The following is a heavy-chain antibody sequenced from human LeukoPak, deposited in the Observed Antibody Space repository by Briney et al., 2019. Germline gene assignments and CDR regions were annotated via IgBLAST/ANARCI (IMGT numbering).Heavy chain of an antibody. CDR2: IRSDGSNK. Sequence: GGSLRLSCAGSGFSFSSYGMHWVRQAPGKGLEWMAFIRSDGSNKYYADSVKGRFTISRDNSKNTLYLQMNSLRAEDTAVYYCAKDFLGYCSSTSCYGDAFDIWGQGTMVTVSS. J-gene: IGHJ3*02. V-gene: IGHV3-30*02. D-gene: IGHD2-2*01. CDR1: GFSFSSYG. CDR3: AKDFLGYCSSTSCYGDAFDI.